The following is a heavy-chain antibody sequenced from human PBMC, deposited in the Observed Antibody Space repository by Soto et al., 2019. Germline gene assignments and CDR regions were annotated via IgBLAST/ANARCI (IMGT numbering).Heavy chain of an antibody. CDR1: GFSLSNARMG. CDR3: ARIITMVRETYGMDV. CDR2: IFSNDEK. V-gene: IGHV2-26*01. J-gene: IGHJ6*02. Sequence: SGPTLVNPTETLTLTCTVSGFSLSNARMGVSWIRQPTGKALEWLAHIFSNDEKSYSTSLKSSLTISKDTSKRQVVLTTTNRDPVDTATYYCARIITMVRETYGMDVWGQGTPVTVSS. D-gene: IGHD3-10*01.